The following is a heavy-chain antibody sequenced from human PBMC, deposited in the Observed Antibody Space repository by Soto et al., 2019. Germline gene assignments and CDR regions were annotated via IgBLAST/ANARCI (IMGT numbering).Heavy chain of an antibody. J-gene: IGHJ4*02. CDR3: AKISWYDASGLWDS. CDR1: GFTFSSYA. CDR2: IPSSGDST. D-gene: IGHD3-16*01. Sequence: EVQLLESGGGLVQPGGSLRLSCAASGFTFSSYAMSWVRQAPGRGLEWVSTIPSSGDSTYYTDSVKGRFTISRDNSKNTLYLQMDSLRAEDTAVYYCAKISWYDASGLWDSWGQGTLVTVSS. V-gene: IGHV3-23*01.